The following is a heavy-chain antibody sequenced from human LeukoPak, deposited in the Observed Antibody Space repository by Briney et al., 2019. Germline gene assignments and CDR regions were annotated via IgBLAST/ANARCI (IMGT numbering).Heavy chain of an antibody. CDR1: GVSISSYY. CDR3: VRHVALVDAFDI. CDR2: IYYSGST. Sequence: PSETLSLTCTVSGVSISSYYWSWLRQPPGKGLEWIEYIYYSGSTNYNPTLKSRVTISVDTSKNQFSLKLSSVTAADTAVYYWVRHVALVDAFDIWGQGTMVTVSS. J-gene: IGHJ3*02. D-gene: IGHD2-15*01. V-gene: IGHV4-59*08.